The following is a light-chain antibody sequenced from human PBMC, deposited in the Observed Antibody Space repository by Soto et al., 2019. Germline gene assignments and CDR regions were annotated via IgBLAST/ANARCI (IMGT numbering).Light chain of an antibody. Sequence: QPVLTQPPSASGTPGQRVIISCSGSSSNIESNTVNWYQQLPGTAPKLLIYSNNQRPSGVPDRFSGSKSGTSASLAISGLQSEDEADYYCASWDDSLNGVVFGGGTKVTVL. J-gene: IGLJ3*02. CDR1: SSNIESNT. CDR2: SNN. CDR3: ASWDDSLNGVV. V-gene: IGLV1-44*01.